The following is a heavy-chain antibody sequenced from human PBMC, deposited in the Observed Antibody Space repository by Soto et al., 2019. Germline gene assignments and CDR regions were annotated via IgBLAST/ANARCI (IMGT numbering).Heavy chain of an antibody. V-gene: IGHV3-49*03. CDR3: TRVGPFYYGSGSRTYYYYYGMDV. CDR1: GFTFGDYA. D-gene: IGHD3-10*01. J-gene: IGHJ6*02. CDR2: IRSKAYGGTT. Sequence: GGSLRLSCTASGFTFGDYAMSWFRQAPGKGLEWVGFIRSKAYGGTTEYDASVKGRFTISRDDSKNNAYLQMNSLKTEDTAVYYCTRVGPFYYGSGSRTYYYYYGMDVWGQGTTVTVSS.